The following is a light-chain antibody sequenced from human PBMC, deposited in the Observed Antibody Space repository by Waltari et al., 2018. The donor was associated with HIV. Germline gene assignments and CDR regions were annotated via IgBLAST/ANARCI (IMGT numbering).Light chain of an antibody. J-gene: IGLJ2*01. Sequence: QSVLTQPPSVSGAPGQRVTISCTGTSSNIGAGYDVHWYQQLPGTAPKLLIYANIHRPSGVPDRFSVSKSATSASLDITGLQAEDEADYFCQSYDSSLSAYVVFGGGTKLTVL. CDR3: QSYDSSLSAYVV. V-gene: IGLV1-40*01. CDR2: ANI. CDR1: SSNIGAGYD.